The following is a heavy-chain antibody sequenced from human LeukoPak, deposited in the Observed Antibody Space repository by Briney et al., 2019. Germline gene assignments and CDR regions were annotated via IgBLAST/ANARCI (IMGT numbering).Heavy chain of an antibody. CDR2: INHSGST. CDR3: ARTDSYTHRDAFDI. J-gene: IGHJ3*02. D-gene: IGHD5-18*01. V-gene: IGHV4-34*01. CDR1: GGSFSGYY. Sequence: SETLSLTCAVYGGSFSGYYWSWIRQPPGKGLEWIGEINHSGSTNYNPSLKSRVTISVDTSMNHFSLKLSSVTAADTAVYYCARTDSYTHRDAFDIWGQGIMVTVSS.